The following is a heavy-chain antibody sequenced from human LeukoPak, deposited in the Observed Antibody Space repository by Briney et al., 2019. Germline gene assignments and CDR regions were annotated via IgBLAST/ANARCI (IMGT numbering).Heavy chain of an antibody. D-gene: IGHD2-15*01. CDR1: GGSISSYY. V-gene: IGHV4-59*01. J-gene: IGHJ6*03. CDR3: ARSVEGYCSGDNCYYYYYYMDV. Sequence: SETLSLTCTVSGGSISSYYWSWIRQPPGKGLEWIGYIYYSGSTNYNPSLKSRVTISVDTSKNQFSLKLSSVTAADTAVYYCARSVEGYCSGDNCYYYYYYMDVWGKGTTVTVSS. CDR2: IYYSGST.